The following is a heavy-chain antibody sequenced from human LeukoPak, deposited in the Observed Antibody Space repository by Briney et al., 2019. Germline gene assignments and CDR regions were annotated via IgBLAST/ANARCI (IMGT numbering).Heavy chain of an antibody. D-gene: IGHD4-17*01. CDR1: GFTFSSYS. V-gene: IGHV3-48*01. CDR2: ISSSSTSI. J-gene: IGHJ4*02. CDR3: ARDPTTVTSEADH. Sequence: GGSLRLSCAASGFTFSSYSMNWVRQAPGKGLEWVSYISSSSTSIYYADSLKGRFTISRDNAKNSLYLQMNSLRVEDTAVYYCARDPTTVTSEADHWGQGTLVTVSS.